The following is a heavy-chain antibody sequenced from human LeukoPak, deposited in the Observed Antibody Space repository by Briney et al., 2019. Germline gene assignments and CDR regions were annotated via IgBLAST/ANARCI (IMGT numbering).Heavy chain of an antibody. Sequence: GASVKVSCKASGGTFSSYAIGWVRQAPGQGLEWMGRIIPIFGTANYAQKFQGRVTITTDESTCTAYMELSSLRSEDTAVYYCARGGLRPTYYFDYWGQGTLVTVSS. CDR3: ARGGLRPTYYFDY. V-gene: IGHV1-69*05. D-gene: IGHD5-12*01. CDR2: IIPIFGTA. CDR1: GGTFSSYA. J-gene: IGHJ4*02.